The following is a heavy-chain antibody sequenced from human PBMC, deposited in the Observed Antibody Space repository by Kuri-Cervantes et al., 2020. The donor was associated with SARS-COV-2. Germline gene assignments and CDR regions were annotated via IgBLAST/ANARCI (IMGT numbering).Heavy chain of an antibody. CDR2: IYYSGST. CDR3: AREVEGSDVFDI. V-gene: IGHV4-39*02. J-gene: IGHJ3*02. Sequence: SETLSLTCTVSGGSISSSISSSSYYWGWIRQPPGKGLEWIGSIYYSGSTYYNPSLKSRVTISVDTSKNQFSLKLSSVTAADTAVYYCAREVEGSDVFDIWGQGTMVTVSS. CDR1: GGSISSSISSSSYY.